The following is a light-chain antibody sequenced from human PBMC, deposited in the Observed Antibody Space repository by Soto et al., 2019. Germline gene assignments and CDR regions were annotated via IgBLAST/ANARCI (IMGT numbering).Light chain of an antibody. CDR2: EVS. V-gene: IGLV2-14*01. CDR3: SSYTSSSTPHV. Sequence: QSALAQPASVSGSPGQSITISCTGTSSDVGGYNYVSWYQQHPGKAPKLMIYEVSNRPSGVSNRFSGSKSGNTASLTISGLQAEDEADYYCSSYTSSSTPHVFGTGTKVTVL. J-gene: IGLJ1*01. CDR1: SSDVGGYNY.